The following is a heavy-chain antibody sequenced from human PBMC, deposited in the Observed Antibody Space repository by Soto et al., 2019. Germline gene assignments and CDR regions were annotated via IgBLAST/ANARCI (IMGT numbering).Heavy chain of an antibody. CDR2: VYFSGTT. V-gene: IGHV4-39*01. CDR1: GVSITTTSYY. Sequence: PSHTLSLTCTVSGVSITTTSYYWGWIRQPPGKGLEWIGSVYFSGTTYYNPSLMSRVTISVDTSKNHFSLRLSSVTAADTDIYYCARHGSYWGQGTLVTASS. J-gene: IGHJ4*02. CDR3: ARHGSY.